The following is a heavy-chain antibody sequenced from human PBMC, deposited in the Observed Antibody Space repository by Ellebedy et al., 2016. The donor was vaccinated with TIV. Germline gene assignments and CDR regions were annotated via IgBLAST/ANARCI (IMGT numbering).Heavy chain of an antibody. CDR1: RYTLTELS. Sequence: ASVKVSXKVSRYTLTELSMHWVRQAPGKGLEWMGGFDPEDGETIYAQKFQGRVTVTEDTSTDTAYMELSSLRSEDTAVYYCATSILAGSYYYGMDVWGQGTTVTVSS. J-gene: IGHJ6*02. D-gene: IGHD6-19*01. V-gene: IGHV1-24*01. CDR3: ATSILAGSYYYGMDV. CDR2: FDPEDGET.